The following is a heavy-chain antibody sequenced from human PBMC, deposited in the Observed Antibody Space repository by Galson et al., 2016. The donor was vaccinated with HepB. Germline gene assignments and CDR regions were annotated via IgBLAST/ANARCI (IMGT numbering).Heavy chain of an antibody. V-gene: IGHV4-34*01. Sequence: SETLSLTCAVSGPSFSAYSWSWIRQPPGAGLEWIGEINHSGTTDYNPSLKSRVSISVDTSQSEFSLKVTSVTAADTGVYYCARGGRWYPALGVWGQGTLVTVSS. CDR2: INHSGTT. CDR3: ARGGRWYPALGV. CDR1: GPSFSAYS. J-gene: IGHJ4*02. D-gene: IGHD3-10*01.